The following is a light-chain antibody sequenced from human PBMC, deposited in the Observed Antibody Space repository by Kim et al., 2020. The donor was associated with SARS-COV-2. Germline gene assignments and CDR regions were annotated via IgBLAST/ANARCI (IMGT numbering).Light chain of an antibody. CDR1: SLGTYY. Sequence: ALGQTVSFTCQGDSLGTYYAGWYKQKPGQAPVLVIYDKNNRPSGIPGRFSGSSSGDTASLTITGAQAEDEADYYCNSRDSSGNLYVFGTGTKVTVL. V-gene: IGLV3-19*01. CDR3: NSRDSSGNLYV. CDR2: DKN. J-gene: IGLJ1*01.